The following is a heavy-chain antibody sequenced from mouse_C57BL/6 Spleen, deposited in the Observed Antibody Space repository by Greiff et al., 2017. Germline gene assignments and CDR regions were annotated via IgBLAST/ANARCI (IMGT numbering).Heavy chain of an antibody. CDR1: GFSLTSYG. J-gene: IGHJ2*01. V-gene: IGHV2-2*01. CDR3: ARNPPSLPYYFDY. Sequence: VQRVESGPGLVQPSQSLSITCTVSGFSLTSYGVHWVRQSPGKGLEWLGVIWSGGSTDYNAAFISRLSISKDNSKSQVFFKMNSLQADDTAIYYCARNPPSLPYYFDYWGQGTTLTVSS. D-gene: IGHD2-1*01. CDR2: IWSGGST.